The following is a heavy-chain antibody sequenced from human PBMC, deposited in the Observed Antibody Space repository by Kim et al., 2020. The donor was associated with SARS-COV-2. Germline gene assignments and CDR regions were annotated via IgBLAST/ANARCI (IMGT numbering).Heavy chain of an antibody. CDR3: ARDHRDGYNLGHSDDAFDI. Sequence: GGSLRLSCAASGFTFSHYYMSWIRQAPGKGLEWVSYISSSGSTIYYADSVKGRFTISRDNAKNSLYLQMNSLRAEDTAVYYCARDHRDGYNLGHSDDAFDIWGQGTMVTVSS. D-gene: IGHD5-12*01. CDR1: GFTFSHYY. CDR2: ISSSGSTI. J-gene: IGHJ3*02. V-gene: IGHV3-11*01.